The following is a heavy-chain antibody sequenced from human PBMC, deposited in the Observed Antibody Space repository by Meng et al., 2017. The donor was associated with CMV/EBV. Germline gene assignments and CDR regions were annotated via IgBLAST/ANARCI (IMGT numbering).Heavy chain of an antibody. J-gene: IGHJ4*02. D-gene: IGHD6-13*01. CDR1: GFSLSTSGVG. CDR3: AHRGSSRYYFDY. Sequence: TFSGFSLSTSGVGVGWIRQPPGKALEWLALIYWNDDKRYSPSLKSRLTITKDTSKNQVVLTMTNMDPVDTATYYCAHRGSSRYYFDYWGQGTLVTVSS. V-gene: IGHV2-5*01. CDR2: IYWNDDK.